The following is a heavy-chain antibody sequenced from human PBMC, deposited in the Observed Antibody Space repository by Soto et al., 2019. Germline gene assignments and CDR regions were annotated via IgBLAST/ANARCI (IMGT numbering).Heavy chain of an antibody. V-gene: IGHV4-61*01. CDR2: IYSSGST. Sequence: QAQLQESGPGLVKPSETLSLTCTVSDGSVSSGSYYWTWIRQPPGKGLEWIGNIYSSGSTLYHPSHKRRVIISVDTSMNQFSLKLSSVTAADTAVYYCARDSLALFDSWGQGTLVTVSS. CDR3: ARDSLALFDS. D-gene: IGHD5-12*01. J-gene: IGHJ4*02. CDR1: DGSVSSGSYY.